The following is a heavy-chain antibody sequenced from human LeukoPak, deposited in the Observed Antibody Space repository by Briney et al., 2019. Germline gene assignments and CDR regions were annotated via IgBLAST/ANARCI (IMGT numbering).Heavy chain of an antibody. CDR3: AKDSSGWPSPEYFQH. Sequence: GGSLRLSCAASGFTFSSYAMHWVRQAPGKGLEWVAVISYDGSNKYYADSVKGRFTISRDNSKNTLYLQMNSLRAEDTAVYYCAKDSSGWPSPEYFQHWGQGTLVTVSS. J-gene: IGHJ1*01. V-gene: IGHV3-30-3*01. CDR1: GFTFSSYA. CDR2: ISYDGSNK. D-gene: IGHD6-19*01.